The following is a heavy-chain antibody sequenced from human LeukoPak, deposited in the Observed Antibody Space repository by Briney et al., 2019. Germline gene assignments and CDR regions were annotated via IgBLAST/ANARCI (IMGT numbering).Heavy chain of an antibody. J-gene: IGHJ4*02. V-gene: IGHV3-23*01. D-gene: IGHD5-12*01. CDR2: ISDSGGST. CDR1: GFTFSSQA. Sequence: GRSLRLPCAASGFTFSSQAMSWVHQAPGKGLECVSVISDSGGSTYYADSVKGRFTISRDNSKNTLYLQMNSLRAEDTAVYYCAKLSGGYAEDYWGQGTLVTVSS. CDR3: AKLSGGYAEDY.